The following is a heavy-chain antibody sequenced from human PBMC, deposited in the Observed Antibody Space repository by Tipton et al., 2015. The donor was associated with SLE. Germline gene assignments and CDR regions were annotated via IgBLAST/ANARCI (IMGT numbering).Heavy chain of an antibody. V-gene: IGHV4-59*01. J-gene: IGHJ4*02. D-gene: IGHD4-11*01. CDR1: GGSLTHYY. Sequence: TLSLTCTVSGGSLTHYYWNWIRQSPGKGLAWLGYIHYTGTPYYKPSLKSRIAMSVDTSSNQLSLRLTSLTPADTAVYYCARSGSSNFDPPDFWGQGTLATVSS. CDR2: IHYTGTP. CDR3: ARSGSSNFDPPDF.